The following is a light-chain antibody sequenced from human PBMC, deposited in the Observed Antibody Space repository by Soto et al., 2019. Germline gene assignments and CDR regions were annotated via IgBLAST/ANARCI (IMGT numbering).Light chain of an antibody. CDR1: QSVSSSF. V-gene: IGKV3-20*01. J-gene: IGKJ1*01. CDR2: GAS. CDR3: QQYGSSPWT. Sequence: EIGLTQSPGTLSWSPGERATLSCRASQSVSSSFLAWYQQKPGQAPRLLIYGASSRATGIPDRFSGSGSGTDLTLTISRLEPEDFAVYYCQQYGSSPWTFCQGTKVEIK.